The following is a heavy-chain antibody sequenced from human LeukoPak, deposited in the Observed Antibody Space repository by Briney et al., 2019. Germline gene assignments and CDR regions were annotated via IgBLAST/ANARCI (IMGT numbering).Heavy chain of an antibody. D-gene: IGHD3-22*01. CDR3: ARVKDSSGYYYYFDY. Sequence: GGSLRLSCAASGFTFDDYAMHWVRQAPGKGLEWVSGISWNSGSIGYADSIKGRFTISRDNAKNSLYLQMNSLRAEDTAVYYCARVKDSSGYYYYFDYWGQGTLVTVSS. CDR2: ISWNSGSI. J-gene: IGHJ4*02. V-gene: IGHV3-9*01. CDR1: GFTFDDYA.